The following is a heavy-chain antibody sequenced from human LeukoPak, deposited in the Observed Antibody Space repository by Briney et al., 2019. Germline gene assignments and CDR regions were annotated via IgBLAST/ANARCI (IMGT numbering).Heavy chain of an antibody. CDR3: ARDLYSSRTNDAFVI. CDR2: INHSGST. Sequence: SETLSLTCAVYGGSFSGYYWSWIRQPPGKGLEWIGEINHSGSTNYNPSLKSRVTISVDTSKNQFSLKLSSVTAADTAVYYCARDLYSSRTNDAFVIWGQGTMVTVSS. V-gene: IGHV4-34*01. J-gene: IGHJ3*02. D-gene: IGHD6-13*01. CDR1: GGSFSGYY.